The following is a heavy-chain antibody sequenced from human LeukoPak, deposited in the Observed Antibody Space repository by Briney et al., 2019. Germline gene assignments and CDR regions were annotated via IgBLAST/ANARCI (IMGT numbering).Heavy chain of an antibody. D-gene: IGHD6-19*01. J-gene: IGHJ5*02. CDR3: ATYSSGWYLDP. CDR2: INSDGSST. CDR1: GFTFSSYW. Sequence: GGSLRLSCAASGFTFSSYWMHWVRQAPGKGLVWVSRINSDGSSTSYADSVKGRFTISRDNAKNTLYLQMNSLRAEDTAVYYCATYSSGWYLDPWGQGTLVTVSS. V-gene: IGHV3-74*01.